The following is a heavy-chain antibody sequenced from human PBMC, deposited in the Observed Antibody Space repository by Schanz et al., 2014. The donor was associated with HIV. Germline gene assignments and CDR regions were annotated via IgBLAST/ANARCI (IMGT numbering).Heavy chain of an antibody. J-gene: IGHJ4*02. D-gene: IGHD3-3*01. CDR2: IKGDGTEK. V-gene: IGHV3-7*01. CDR1: RFNFTTYG. Sequence: VQLVESGGGVVQPGRSLRLSCAASRFNFTTYGMHWVRQAPGKGLEWVANIKGDGTEKNLVDSVKGRFTISRDNGKNSLFLQMNDLKVEDTGVYYCAREASHYDFWYGYFTFPLNYWGQGTRVIVSS. CDR3: AREASHYDFWYGYFTFPLNY.